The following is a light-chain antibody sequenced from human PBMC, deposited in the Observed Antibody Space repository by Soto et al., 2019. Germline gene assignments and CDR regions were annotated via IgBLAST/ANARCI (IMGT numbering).Light chain of an antibody. J-gene: IGKJ1*01. CDR2: GAS. CDR1: QSVSSY. Sequence: EIVMTQSPATLSVSPGEGATLSCRASQSVSSYLAWYQQKPGQAPRLLIYGASSRATGIPDRFSGSVSGTGFTLTISRLEPEDFAVYYCQQYGSSPPWTFGQGTKVDIK. V-gene: IGKV3-20*01. CDR3: QQYGSSPPWT.